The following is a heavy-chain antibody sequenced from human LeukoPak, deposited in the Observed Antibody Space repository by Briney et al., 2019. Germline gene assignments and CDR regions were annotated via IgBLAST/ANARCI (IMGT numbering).Heavy chain of an antibody. D-gene: IGHD6-19*01. CDR3: ARAAYSRGCGY. J-gene: IGHJ4*02. V-gene: IGHV4-34*01. CDR2: INHSGST. CDR1: GGSFSGYY. Sequence: SETLSLTCAVYGGSFSGYYWSWIRQPPGKGLEWIGEINHSGSTNYNPSLKSRVTISVDTSKNQFSLKLSSVTAADTAVYSCARAAYSRGCGYWGQGTLVTVSS.